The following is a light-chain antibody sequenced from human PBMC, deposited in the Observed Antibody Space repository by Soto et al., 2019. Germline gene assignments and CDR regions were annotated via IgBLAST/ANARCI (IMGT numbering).Light chain of an antibody. Sequence: DIQMTQSPSSLSASVGDRVTITCRASQSISTYLNWFQQKPGRAPKHLIYLTSTLQSGVPSRFSGSGSWTDFTLTISSLQPEDFATYYCQQSSTTPWTFGQGPKVDVK. CDR2: LTS. V-gene: IGKV1-39*01. J-gene: IGKJ1*01. CDR3: QQSSTTPWT. CDR1: QSISTY.